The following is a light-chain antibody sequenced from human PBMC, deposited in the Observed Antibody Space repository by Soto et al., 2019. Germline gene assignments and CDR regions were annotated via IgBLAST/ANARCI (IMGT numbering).Light chain of an antibody. Sequence: DIQMTQSRSTLSGSVGDRVTITSRASQTISSWLAWYQQKPGKAPKLLIYKASTLKSGVPARFSGSGSGTEFTLTISSLQSEDFAEYHCQQYNNWPQTFGQGTKVDIK. V-gene: IGKV1-5*03. CDR1: QTISSW. CDR3: QQYNNWPQT. CDR2: KAS. J-gene: IGKJ1*01.